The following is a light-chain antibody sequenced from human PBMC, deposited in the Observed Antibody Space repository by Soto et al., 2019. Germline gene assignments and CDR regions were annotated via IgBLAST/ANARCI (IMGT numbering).Light chain of an antibody. CDR1: QSISSW. CDR3: QQRSNWPPIFT. V-gene: IGKV1-5*03. J-gene: IGKJ3*01. CDR2: KAS. Sequence: DIQMTQSPSTLSASVGDRVTITCRASQSISSWLAWYQQKPGKAPKLLIYKASSLESGVPSRFSGSGSGTDFTLTISSLEPEDFAVYYCQQRSNWPPIFTFGPGTKVDIK.